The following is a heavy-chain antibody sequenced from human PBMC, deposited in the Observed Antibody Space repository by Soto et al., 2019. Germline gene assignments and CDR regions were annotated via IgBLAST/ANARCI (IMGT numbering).Heavy chain of an antibody. V-gene: IGHV3-11*01. J-gene: IGHJ4*02. CDR1: GFIFSDYY. CDR2: ISGGGDNI. Sequence: GGSLRLSCAASGFIFSDYYMSWIRQAPGKGLEWVSYISGGGDNIYYAESVKGRFTISRDNPKKSLYLHMNSLRAEDTAVYYCARQTGLLDYWGQGTLVTVSS. CDR3: ARQTGLLDY.